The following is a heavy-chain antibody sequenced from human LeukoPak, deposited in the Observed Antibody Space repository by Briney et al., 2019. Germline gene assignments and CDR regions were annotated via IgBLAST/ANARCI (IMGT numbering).Heavy chain of an antibody. CDR2: INPSGGST. V-gene: IGHV1-46*01. CDR1: GYTFTSYY. Sequence: ASVKVSCKASGYTFTSYYMHWVRQAPGQGLEWMGIINPSGGSTSYAQKFQGRVTMTRDTSTSTVYMELSSLRSEDTAVYYCARVGQSITIFGVVAGWFDPWGQGTLVTVSS. J-gene: IGHJ5*02. CDR3: ARVGQSITIFGVVAGWFDP. D-gene: IGHD3-3*01.